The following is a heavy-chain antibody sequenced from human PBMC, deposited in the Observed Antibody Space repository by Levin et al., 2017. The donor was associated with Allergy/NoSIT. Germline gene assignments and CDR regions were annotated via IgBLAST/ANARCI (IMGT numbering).Heavy chain of an antibody. CDR2: IRSKAYGATT. V-gene: IGHV3-49*03. J-gene: IGHJ4*02. D-gene: IGHD5-12*01. CDR1: GFTFGDYA. Sequence: GGSLRLSCTASGFTFGDYAMSWFRQAPGKGLEWVGFIRSKAYGATTEYAASVKGRFTISRDDSMGIAYLQMNSLKTEDTAVYYCTRAGRWLPDYWGQGTLVTVSS. CDR3: TRAGRWLPDY.